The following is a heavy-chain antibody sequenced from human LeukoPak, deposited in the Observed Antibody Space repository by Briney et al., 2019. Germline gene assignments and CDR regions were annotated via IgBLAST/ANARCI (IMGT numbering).Heavy chain of an antibody. CDR3: ASRYCTSINCYAFDI. J-gene: IGHJ3*02. V-gene: IGHV3-21*01. D-gene: IGHD2-2*01. CDR1: GFTFSSYS. Sequence: PGGSLRLSCAASGFTFSSYSMNWVRQAPGKGLEWVSAISSSSDYIFYADSVQGRFTISRDNAVNSLFLQMNSLRAEDTAVYYCASRYCTSINCYAFDIWGQGTVVTVSS. CDR2: ISSSSDYI.